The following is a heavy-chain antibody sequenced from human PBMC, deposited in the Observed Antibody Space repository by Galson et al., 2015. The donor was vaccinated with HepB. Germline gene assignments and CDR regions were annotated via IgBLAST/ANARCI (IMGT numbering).Heavy chain of an antibody. D-gene: IGHD1-26*01. Sequence: SVKVSCQASGYTFTDFGISWVRQAPGQGPEWMGWISAYNGNAKYAQNLQGRVTMTQDTSTSTAYMELRSLRSDDTAIYYCTRDLGGSPGVFFDYWGQGTLVTVSS. CDR3: TRDLGGSPGVFFDY. V-gene: IGHV1-18*04. J-gene: IGHJ4*02. CDR1: GYTFTDFG. CDR2: ISAYNGNA.